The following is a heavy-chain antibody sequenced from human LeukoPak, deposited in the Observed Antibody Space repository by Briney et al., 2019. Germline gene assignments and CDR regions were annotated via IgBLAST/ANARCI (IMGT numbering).Heavy chain of an antibody. J-gene: IGHJ2*01. V-gene: IGHV4-59*01. CDR3: ARLLGSSGYAGDWYFDL. CDR1: GGSISYYY. CDR2: IYYSGST. D-gene: IGHD3-22*01. Sequence: SETLSLTCTVSGGSISYYYWTWIRQPPGKRLEWIGYIYYSGSTSYNPSLKSRVTISVDTSKNQFSLKLNSVTAADTAVYYCARLLGSSGYAGDWYFDLWGRGILVTVSS.